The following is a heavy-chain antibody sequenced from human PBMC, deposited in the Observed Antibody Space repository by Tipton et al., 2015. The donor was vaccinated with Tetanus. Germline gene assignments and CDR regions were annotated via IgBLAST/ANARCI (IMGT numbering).Heavy chain of an antibody. CDR2: IYFNGTA. CDR3: ARDAGDSGH. Sequence: TLSLTCTVSGGSLRSGDHYWSWIRQPPGKGLEWIGYIYFNGTAKYNPSLKSRLTISVDASKKQLSLKLTSVTAADTAVYYCARDAGDSGHWGPGTQVTVSS. D-gene: IGHD1-1*01. CDR1: GGSLRSGDHY. V-gene: IGHV4-61*08. J-gene: IGHJ4*02.